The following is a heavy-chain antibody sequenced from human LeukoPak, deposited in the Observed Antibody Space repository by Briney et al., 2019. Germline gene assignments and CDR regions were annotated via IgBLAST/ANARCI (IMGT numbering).Heavy chain of an antibody. CDR2: IYYTGST. CDR1: GGSISSLY. V-gene: IGHV4-59*08. D-gene: IGHD6-6*01. J-gene: IGHJ4*02. Sequence: CETLSLTCSVSGGSISSLYWSWIRQPPGKGLEWIGYIYYTGSTNYNPSLKSRVTMFVDMSKNQFSLRLSSVTAADTAVYYCARHRAYSSSSPFDYWGQETLVTVSS. CDR3: ARHRAYSSSSPFDY.